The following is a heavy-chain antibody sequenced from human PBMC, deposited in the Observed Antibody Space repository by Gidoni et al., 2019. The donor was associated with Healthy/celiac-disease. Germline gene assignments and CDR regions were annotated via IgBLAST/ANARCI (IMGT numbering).Heavy chain of an antibody. J-gene: IGHJ5*01. D-gene: IGHD4-17*01. CDR3: ASHTDDYGDRYPWFDS. Sequence: QRQLQESGPELVEPSETRSRTCTVSGGSVRRRSYYLRGVRQPPGKWLEWIVSIYYSGSSSYTLSLQSRVTISVDTSTNQFSLKLRSVTAADTAVYSCASHTDDYGDRYPWFDSWGQGTLVTVSS. CDR1: GGSVRRRSYY. V-gene: IGHV4-39*01. CDR2: IYYSGSS.